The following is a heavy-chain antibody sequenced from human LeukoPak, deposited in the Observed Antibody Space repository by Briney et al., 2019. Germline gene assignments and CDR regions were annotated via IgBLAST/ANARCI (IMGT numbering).Heavy chain of an antibody. Sequence: SETLSLTCAVYGGSFSGYYWSWIRQPPGKGLEWTGEINHSGSTNYNPSLKSRVTISVDTSKNQFSLKLSSVTAADTAVYYCARIYDTVYWGQGTLVTVSS. CDR2: INHSGST. D-gene: IGHD3-22*01. CDR3: ARIYDTVY. CDR1: GGSFSGYY. V-gene: IGHV4-34*01. J-gene: IGHJ4*02.